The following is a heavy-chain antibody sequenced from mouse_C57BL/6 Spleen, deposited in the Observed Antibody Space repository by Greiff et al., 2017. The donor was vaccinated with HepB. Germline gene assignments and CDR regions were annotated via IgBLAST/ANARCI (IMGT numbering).Heavy chain of an antibody. CDR1: GYSITSGYY. CDR2: ISYDGSN. J-gene: IGHJ4*01. Sequence: EVKLQESGPGLVKPSQSLSLTCSVTGYSITSGYYWNWIRQFPGNKLEWMGYISYDGSNNYNPSLKNRISITRDTSKNQFFLKLNSVTTEDTATYYCARDFWWGQGTSVTVSS. CDR3: ARDFW. V-gene: IGHV3-6*01.